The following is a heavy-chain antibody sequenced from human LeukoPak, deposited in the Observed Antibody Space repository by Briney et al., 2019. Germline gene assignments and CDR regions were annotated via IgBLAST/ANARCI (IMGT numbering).Heavy chain of an antibody. D-gene: IGHD6-13*01. Sequence: SVKVSCKASGGTFSSYAISWVRQAPGQGLEWMGGIIPIFGTANYAQKFQGRVTITADKSTSTAYMELSSLRSEDTAVYYCARGPRDAPGRYSSPPSRSGYYYYYMDVWGKGTTVTVSS. V-gene: IGHV1-69*06. CDR2: IIPIFGTA. CDR3: ARGPRDAPGRYSSPPSRSGYYYYYMDV. J-gene: IGHJ6*03. CDR1: GGTFSSYA.